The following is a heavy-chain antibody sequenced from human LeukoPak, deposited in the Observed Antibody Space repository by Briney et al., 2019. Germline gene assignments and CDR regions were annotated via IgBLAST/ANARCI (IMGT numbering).Heavy chain of an antibody. V-gene: IGHV6-1*01. CDR1: GDSVSSNSAA. D-gene: IGHD1-26*01. CDR2: TYYRSKWYN. J-gene: IGHJ3*02. Sequence: SQTLSLTCAISGDSVSSNSAAWNWIRQSPSRGHEWLGRTYYRSKWYNDYAVSVKSRITINPDTSKNQFSLKLSSVTAADTAVYYCARHTLVGARNAFDIWGQGTMVTVSS. CDR3: ARHTLVGARNAFDI.